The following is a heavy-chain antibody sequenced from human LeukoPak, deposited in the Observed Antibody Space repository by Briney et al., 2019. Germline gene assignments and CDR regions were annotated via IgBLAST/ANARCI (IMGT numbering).Heavy chain of an antibody. D-gene: IGHD3-10*01. Sequence: SETLSLTCAVYGGSFSGYYWSWIRQPPGKGLEWIGEINHSGSTNYNPSLKSRGTLSVDTSKNQFSLKLSSVTAADTAVYYCARRPSARGYNWFDPWGQGTLVTVSS. V-gene: IGHV4-34*01. J-gene: IGHJ5*02. CDR3: ARRPSARGYNWFDP. CDR2: INHSGST. CDR1: GGSFSGYY.